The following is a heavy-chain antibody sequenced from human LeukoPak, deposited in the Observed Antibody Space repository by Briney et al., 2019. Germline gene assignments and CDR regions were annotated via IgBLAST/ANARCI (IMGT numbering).Heavy chain of an antibody. Sequence: GESLKISCKGSGYSFTSYWIGWVRQMPGKGLEWIGIIYPGDSDTRYSPSFQGQVTISVDKSISTAYLQWSSLKASDTAIYYCAKTTNISPPQYFDSWGQGTLVTVSS. J-gene: IGHJ4*02. CDR2: IYPGDSDT. CDR3: AKTTNISPPQYFDS. CDR1: GYSFTSYW. V-gene: IGHV5-51*01. D-gene: IGHD2-8*01.